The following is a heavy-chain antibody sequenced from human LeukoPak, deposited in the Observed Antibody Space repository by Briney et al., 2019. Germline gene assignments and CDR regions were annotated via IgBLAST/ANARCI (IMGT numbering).Heavy chain of an antibody. J-gene: IGHJ4*02. CDR2: IYHSGST. CDR3: ARGKIAAAGTFGY. V-gene: IGHV4-4*02. D-gene: IGHD6-13*01. Sequence: GSLRLSCAASGFTFSNYWMHWVRQPPGKGLEWIGEIYHSGSTNYNPSLKSRVTISVDKSKNQFSLKLSSVTAADTAVYYCARGKIAAAGTFGYWGQGTLVTVSS. CDR1: GFTFSNYW.